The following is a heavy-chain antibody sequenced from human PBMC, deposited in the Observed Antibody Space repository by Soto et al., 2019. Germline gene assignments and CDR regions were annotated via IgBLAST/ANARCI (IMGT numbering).Heavy chain of an antibody. V-gene: IGHV3-20*04. CDR3: ARAKGSQLAGDFDY. D-gene: IGHD6-13*01. CDR2: INWNGGST. CDR1: GLTFDDYG. J-gene: IGHJ4*02. Sequence: GWSMRLSCAASGLTFDDYGMSWVRQAPGKGLEWVSGINWNGGSTGYADSVKGRFTISRDNAKNSLYLQMNSLRAEDTALYYCARAKGSQLAGDFDYWGQGTLVTVSS.